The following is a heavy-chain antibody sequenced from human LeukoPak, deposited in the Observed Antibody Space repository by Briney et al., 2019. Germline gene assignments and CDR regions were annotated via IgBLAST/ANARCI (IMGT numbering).Heavy chain of an antibody. CDR1: GFIFSTYA. V-gene: IGHV3-23*01. CDR2: ISGSGGST. J-gene: IGHJ5*02. D-gene: IGHD1-26*01. Sequence: GGSLRLSCAASGFIFSTYAMNWVRQAPGKGLEWVSAISGSGGSTNYADSVKGRFTISRDHSKNTVYLQMNSLRDEDTALYYCAKNGQSGFSFDPWGQGTLVTVSS. CDR3: AKNGQSGFSFDP.